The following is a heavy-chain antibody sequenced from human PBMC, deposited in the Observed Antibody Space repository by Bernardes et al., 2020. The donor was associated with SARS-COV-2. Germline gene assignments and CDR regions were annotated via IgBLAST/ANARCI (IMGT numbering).Heavy chain of an antibody. CDR2: ISYDGSNK. CDR1: GFTFSSYA. D-gene: IGHD3-10*01. J-gene: IGHJ4*02. CDR3: ARAPNYYGPVGY. Sequence: GGSLRLSCAASGFTFSSYAMHWVRQAPGKGLEWVAVISYDGSNKYYADSVKGRFTISRDNSKNTLYLQMNSLRAEDTAVYYCARAPNYYGPVGYWGQGTLVTVSS. V-gene: IGHV3-30-3*01.